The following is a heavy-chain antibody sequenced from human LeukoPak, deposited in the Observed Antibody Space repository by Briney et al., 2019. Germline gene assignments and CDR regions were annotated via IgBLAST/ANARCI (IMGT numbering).Heavy chain of an antibody. J-gene: IGHJ4*02. CDR2: IKQGGSEK. V-gene: IGHV3-7*05. CDR1: GFIFSSYW. D-gene: IGHD1-26*01. Sequence: GGSLRLSCAASGFIFSSYWMSWVRQAPGKGLEWVANIKQGGSEKYYVDSVKGRFTISRDNSKNTLYLQMDSLRAEDTAVYYCAKDLAGSGSYSFDYWGQGTLVTVSS. CDR3: AKDLAGSGSYSFDY.